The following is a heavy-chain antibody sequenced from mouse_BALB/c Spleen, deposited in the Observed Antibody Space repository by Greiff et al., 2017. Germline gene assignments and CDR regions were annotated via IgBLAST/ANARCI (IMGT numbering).Heavy chain of an antibody. CDR3: TRELIYDGYYGAMDY. Sequence: EVQLQQSGTVLARPGASVKMSCKASGYSFTSYWMHWVKQRPGQGLEWIGAIYPGNSDTSYNQKFKGKAKLTAVTSASTAYMELSSLTNEDSAVYYCTRELIYDGYYGAMDYWGQGTSVTVSS. V-gene: IGHV1-5*01. CDR1: GYSFTSYW. D-gene: IGHD2-3*01. J-gene: IGHJ4*01. CDR2: IYPGNSDT.